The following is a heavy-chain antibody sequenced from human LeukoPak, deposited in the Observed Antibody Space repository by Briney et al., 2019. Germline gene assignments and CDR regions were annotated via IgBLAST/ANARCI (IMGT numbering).Heavy chain of an antibody. CDR3: ARSEGYNLRSWFDP. J-gene: IGHJ5*02. Sequence: SETLSLTCTVSGGSISSYYWSWIRQPPGKGLERIGYIYTSGSTNYNPSLKSRVTISVDTSKNQFSLKLSSVTAADTAVYYCARSEGYNLRSWFDPWGQGTLVTVSS. CDR2: IYTSGST. D-gene: IGHD5-24*01. CDR1: GGSISSYY. V-gene: IGHV4-4*09.